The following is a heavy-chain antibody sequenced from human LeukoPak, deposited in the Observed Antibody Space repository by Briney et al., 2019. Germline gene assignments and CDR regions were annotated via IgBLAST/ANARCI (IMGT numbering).Heavy chain of an antibody. Sequence: SETLSLTCTVSGGSISSYYWSWIRQPPGKGLEWIGYIYYSGSTNYNPSLKSRVTISVDTSKNQFSLKLSSVTAADTAVYYCAREDIVVVPAAMGSKVHYYYYYMDVWGKRTTVTVSS. CDR2: IYYSGST. CDR1: GGSISSYY. V-gene: IGHV4-59*01. D-gene: IGHD2-2*01. CDR3: AREDIVVVPAAMGSKVHYYYYYMDV. J-gene: IGHJ6*03.